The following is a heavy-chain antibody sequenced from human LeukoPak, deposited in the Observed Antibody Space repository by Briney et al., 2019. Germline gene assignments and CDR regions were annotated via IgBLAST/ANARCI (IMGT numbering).Heavy chain of an antibody. V-gene: IGHV1-69*13. CDR1: GYTFTTYG. J-gene: IGHJ4*02. Sequence: GASVKVSCKASGYTFTTYGISWVRQAPGQGLEWMGGIIPIFGTANYAQKFQGRVTITADESTSTAYMELSSLRSEDTAVYYCAREISGGSSTSCLDYWGQGTLVTVSS. CDR2: IIPIFGTA. CDR3: AREISGGSSTSCLDY. D-gene: IGHD2-2*01.